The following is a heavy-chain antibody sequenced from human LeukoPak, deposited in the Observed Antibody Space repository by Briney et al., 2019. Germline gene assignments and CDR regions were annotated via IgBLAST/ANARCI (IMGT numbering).Heavy chain of an antibody. CDR1: GFTFSNYG. V-gene: IGHV3-23*01. D-gene: IGHD4-17*01. J-gene: IGHJ4*02. Sequence: GSLRLSCAASGFTFSNYGMRWVRQAPGKGLEWVSSITGSGVATNYAGSVKGRFTISRDNSKNTLYLQMNSLRADDTAVYYCAKAGDYGDRSYYIDYWGQGTLVTVSS. CDR2: ITGSGVAT. CDR3: AKAGDYGDRSYYIDY.